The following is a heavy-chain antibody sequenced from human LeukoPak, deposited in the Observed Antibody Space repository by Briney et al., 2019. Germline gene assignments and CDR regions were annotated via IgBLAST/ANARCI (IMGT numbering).Heavy chain of an antibody. CDR1: GVSISSFNW. J-gene: IGHJ4*02. Sequence: SETLSLTCVVSGVSISSFNWWTWVRQPPGKGLEWIGEIYHSGNTNYNPSLESRVTISVDRSKNHFSLKLSSVTAADTAVYYCARGPPYIVVVTAIGFFDYWGQGTLVTVSS. D-gene: IGHD2-21*02. CDR2: IYHSGNT. CDR3: ARGPPYIVVVTAIGFFDY. V-gene: IGHV4-4*02.